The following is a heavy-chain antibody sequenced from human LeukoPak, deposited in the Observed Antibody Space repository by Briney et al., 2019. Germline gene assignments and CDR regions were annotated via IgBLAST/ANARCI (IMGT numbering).Heavy chain of an antibody. J-gene: IGHJ5*02. CDR1: GGTFSSYA. CDR3: ARAVESSSWYLNWFDP. V-gene: IGHV1-69*06. CDR2: IIPIFGTA. Sequence: GSSVKVSCKASGGTFSSYAISWVRQAPGQGLEWMGGIIPIFGTANYAQKFQGRVTITADKSTSTAYMELSSLRSEDTAVYYCARAVESSSWYLNWFDPWGQGTLVTVSS. D-gene: IGHD6-13*01.